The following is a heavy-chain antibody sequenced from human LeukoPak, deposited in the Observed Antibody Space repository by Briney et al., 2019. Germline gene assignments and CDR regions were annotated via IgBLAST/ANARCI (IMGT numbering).Heavy chain of an antibody. CDR2: IYTSGST. V-gene: IGHV4-4*07. CDR1: GGSISSYY. J-gene: IGHJ4*02. CDR3: AREVRCSTTRFYSLFDY. Sequence: PSETLSLTCTGSGGSISSYYWSWIRQPPGKGLEWIGRIYTSGSTNHNPSLKSRVTMSVDMYKHHFSLRLSSVTAADTAVYYCAREVRCSTTRFYSLFDYWGQGTLVTVSS. D-gene: IGHD2-2*02.